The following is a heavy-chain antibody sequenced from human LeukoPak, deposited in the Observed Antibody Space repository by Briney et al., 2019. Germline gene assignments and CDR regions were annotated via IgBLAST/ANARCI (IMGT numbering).Heavy chain of an antibody. CDR2: IYSGGST. D-gene: IGHD6-13*01. V-gene: IGHV3-53*05. Sequence: GGSLRLSCAASGFTVSSNYMSWVRQAPGKGLEWVSVIYSGGSTYYADSVKGRFTISRENSKNTLYLQMNSLRAEDTAVYYCARDQGSSWYGNWFDPWGQGTLVTVSS. CDR3: ARDQGSSWYGNWFDP. CDR1: GFTVSSNY. J-gene: IGHJ5*02.